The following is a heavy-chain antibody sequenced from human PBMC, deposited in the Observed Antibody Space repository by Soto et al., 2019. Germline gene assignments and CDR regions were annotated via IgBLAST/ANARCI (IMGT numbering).Heavy chain of an antibody. CDR3: GKYSDYGDHRDWFDP. Sequence: QVQLVESGGGVVYPGRSLRLSCTASGFSFSSYGVHWVRQAPGKWLEWVAVISYHGVNKYYADSVNGRFTISGDNSKNMVFLQMNSLRVEDTAVYYCGKYSDYGDHRDWFDPWGQGTLVTVSS. CDR2: ISYHGVNK. D-gene: IGHD4-17*01. V-gene: IGHV3-30*18. J-gene: IGHJ5*02. CDR1: GFSFSSYG.